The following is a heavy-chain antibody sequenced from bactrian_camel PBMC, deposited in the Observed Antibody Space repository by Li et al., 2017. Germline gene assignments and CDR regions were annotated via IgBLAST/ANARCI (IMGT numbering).Heavy chain of an antibody. D-gene: IGHD4*01. CDR2: INSGGGST. CDR3: ANSRERYSDYVHVY. J-gene: IGHJ4*01. Sequence: VQLVESGGGSVQPGGSLRLSCAASGFTFSSYAMFWVRQAPGKGLEWVSSINSGGGSTYYADSVKGRFTISRDNAKNTLYLQLNSLKTEDTAMYYCANSRERYSDYVHVYWGQGTQVTVS. CDR1: GFTFSSYA. V-gene: IGHV3S31*01.